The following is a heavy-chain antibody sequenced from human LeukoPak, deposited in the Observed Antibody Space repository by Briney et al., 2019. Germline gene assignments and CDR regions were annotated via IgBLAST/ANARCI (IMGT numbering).Heavy chain of an antibody. CDR2: ITPNSGGT. V-gene: IGHV1-2*02. Sequence: ASVKVSCKPSGYTFTGYYIHWVRQAPGQGLEWMGWITPNSGGTNYAQKFQGRVTMTRDTSISTVYMELSRLRSDDTAVYYCARDRTDYYDSNAYYPNWLDPWGQGTLVTVSS. J-gene: IGHJ5*02. D-gene: IGHD3-22*01. CDR3: ARDRTDYYDSNAYYPNWLDP. CDR1: GYTFTGYY.